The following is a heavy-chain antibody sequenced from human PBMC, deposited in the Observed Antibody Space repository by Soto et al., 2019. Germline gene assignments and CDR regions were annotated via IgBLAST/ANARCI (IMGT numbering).Heavy chain of an antibody. D-gene: IGHD2-15*01. CDR3: ARDRGYCSGGSCYSASYYGMDV. Sequence: QVQLVESGGGVVQPGRSLRLSCAASGFTFSSYGMHWVRQAPGKGLEWVAVIWYDGSNKYYADSVKGRFTISRDNSKNTLYLQMNSLRAEDTAVYYCARDRGYCSGGSCYSASYYGMDVWGQGTTVTVSS. J-gene: IGHJ6*02. CDR2: IWYDGSNK. CDR1: GFTFSSYG. V-gene: IGHV3-33*01.